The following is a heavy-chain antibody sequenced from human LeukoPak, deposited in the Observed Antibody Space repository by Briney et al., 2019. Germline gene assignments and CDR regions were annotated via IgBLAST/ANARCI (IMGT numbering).Heavy chain of an antibody. CDR2: IYYSGST. CDR1: GASISSNSYY. J-gene: IGHJ5*02. CDR3: ARVGEKYDFWSGYYLGGNWFDP. V-gene: IGHV4-39*07. Sequence: SETLSLTCTVSGASISSNSYYWGWIRQPPGKGLEWIGSIYYSGSTYYNPSLKSRVTISVDTSKNQFSLKLSSVTAADTAVYYCARVGEKYDFWSGYYLGGNWFDPWGQGTLVTVSS. D-gene: IGHD3-3*01.